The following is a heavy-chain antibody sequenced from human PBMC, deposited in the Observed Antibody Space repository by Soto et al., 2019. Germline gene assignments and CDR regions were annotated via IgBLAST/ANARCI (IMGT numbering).Heavy chain of an antibody. D-gene: IGHD6-13*01. CDR2: IYYSGST. CDR3: ARRVAAADNYNWFDP. CDR1: CGSISSYY. V-gene: IGHV4-59*01. J-gene: IGHJ5*02. Sequence: QVQLQESGPGLVKPSETLSLTCTVSCGSISSYYWSWIRQPPGKGLEWIGYIYYSGSTNYNPSLRSRVTISVDTSKNQFSLKLSSVTAADTAVYYCARRVAAADNYNWFDPWGQGTLVTVSS.